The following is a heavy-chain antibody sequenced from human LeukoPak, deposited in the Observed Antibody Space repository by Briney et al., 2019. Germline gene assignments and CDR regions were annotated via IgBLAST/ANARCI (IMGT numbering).Heavy chain of an antibody. CDR2: MYYSGST. V-gene: IGHV4-39*07. CDR1: GGSISSSTYY. D-gene: IGHD2-2*01. CDR3: AREYCSSTSCYYYYGMDV. J-gene: IGHJ6*02. Sequence: SETLSLTCTVSGGSISSSTYYWGWVRQPPGKGLEWIGSMYYSGSTYYNPSLKSRVTISVDTSKNQFSLKLSSVTAADTAVYYCAREYCSSTSCYYYYGMDVWGQGTTVTVSS.